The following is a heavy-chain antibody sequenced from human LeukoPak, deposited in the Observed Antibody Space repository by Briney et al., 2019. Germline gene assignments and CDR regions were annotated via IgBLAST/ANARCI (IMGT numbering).Heavy chain of an antibody. CDR1: GFTFSSYG. J-gene: IGHJ3*02. D-gene: IGHD3-22*01. CDR2: ISYDGSNK. CDR3: AKDVSGYYYDSSGPPFDAFDI. V-gene: IGHV3-30*18. Sequence: GGSLRLSCAASGFTFSSYGMHWVRQAPGKGLEWVAVISYDGSNKYYADSVKGRFTISRDNSKNTLYLQMNSLRAEDTAVYYCAKDVSGYYYDSSGPPFDAFDIWGQGTMVTVSS.